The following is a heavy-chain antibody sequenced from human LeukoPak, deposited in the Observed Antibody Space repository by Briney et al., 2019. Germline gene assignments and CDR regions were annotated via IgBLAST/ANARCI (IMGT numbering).Heavy chain of an antibody. J-gene: IGHJ4*02. CDR2: IYYSGST. D-gene: IGHD4/OR15-4a*01. Sequence: SETLSLTCTVSGGSISSSSYYWDWIRQPPGKGLEWIGSIYYSGSTYYNPSLKSRVTISVDTSKNQFSLKLSSVTAADTAVYYCARRPGEYGGNDFDYWGQGTLVTVSS. CDR3: ARRPGEYGGNDFDY. CDR1: GGSISSSSYY. V-gene: IGHV4-39*01.